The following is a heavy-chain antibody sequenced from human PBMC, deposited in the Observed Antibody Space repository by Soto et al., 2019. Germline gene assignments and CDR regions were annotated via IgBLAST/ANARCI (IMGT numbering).Heavy chain of an antibody. CDR1: GYTFTGYY. Sequence: ASVKVSCKASGYTFTGYYMHWVRQAPGQGLEWMGWINPNSGNTGYAQKFQGRVTMTRNTSISTAYMELSSLRSEDTAVYYCARGGGWLQPYNWFDPWGQGTLVTVSS. CDR2: INPNSGNT. V-gene: IGHV1-8*02. J-gene: IGHJ5*02. D-gene: IGHD5-12*01. CDR3: ARGGGWLQPYNWFDP.